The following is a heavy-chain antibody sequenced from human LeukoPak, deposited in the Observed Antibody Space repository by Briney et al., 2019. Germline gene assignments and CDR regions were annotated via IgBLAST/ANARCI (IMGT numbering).Heavy chain of an antibody. Sequence: GGTLRLSCAASGFTFSSYGVSWVRQAPGKGLEWVSAISGSGGSTYYADSVKGRFTISRDNSKNTLYLQMNSLRAEDTAVYYCAKDQSDMIVVVITAGENAFDIWGQGTMVTVSS. J-gene: IGHJ3*02. CDR1: GFTFSSYG. CDR3: AKDQSDMIVVVITAGENAFDI. V-gene: IGHV3-23*01. CDR2: ISGSGGST. D-gene: IGHD3-22*01.